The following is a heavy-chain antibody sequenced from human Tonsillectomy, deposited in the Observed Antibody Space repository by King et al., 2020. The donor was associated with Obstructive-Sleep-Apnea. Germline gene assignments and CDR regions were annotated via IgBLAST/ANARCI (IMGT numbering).Heavy chain of an antibody. J-gene: IGHJ4*02. V-gene: IGHV3-30-3*01. CDR3: ARENYGNFYFDY. D-gene: IGHD4-11*01. Sequence: VQLVESGGGVGQPGRSLRLSCAASGFTFSSEAMHWVRQAPGTGLEWVAVKSSDGSNEIYADSVKGRFTNSIENSKNTLYLQMNSLRAEDTAVYYCARENYGNFYFDYWGQGSLVTVSS. CDR1: GFTFSSEA. CDR2: KSSDGSNE.